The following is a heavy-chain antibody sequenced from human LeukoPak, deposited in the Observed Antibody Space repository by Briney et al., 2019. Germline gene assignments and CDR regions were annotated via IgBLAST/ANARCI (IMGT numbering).Heavy chain of an antibody. J-gene: IGHJ4*02. D-gene: IGHD2-15*01. CDR2: IKSKNVGGTT. CDR3: AKQLGYCSDGSCYFPY. Sequence: GGSLRLSCAASGFTFNNAWMNWVRQAPGKGLEWVGRIKSKNVGGTTDYAAPVKGRFTISRDDSKNTVYLQMNSLKIEDTAVYYCAKQLGYCSDGSCYFPYWGQGTLVTVSS. V-gene: IGHV3-15*01. CDR1: GFTFNNAW.